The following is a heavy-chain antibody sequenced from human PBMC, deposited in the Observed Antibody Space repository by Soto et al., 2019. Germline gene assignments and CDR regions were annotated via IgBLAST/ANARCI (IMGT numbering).Heavy chain of an antibody. D-gene: IGHD3-10*01. CDR3: ARSSPYRVRHTPAGNQDYYPMDV. J-gene: IGHJ6*02. Sequence: QVQLVQSGAEVKKPGSSVKVSCKASGGNFSSYAISWLRQAPGQGLEWMGGIIPVFRTTNYEQKLQGRVTITADGSTSTAYMALSSLTSADTSVYYCARSSPYRVRHTPAGNQDYYPMDVWGQGTTVTVSS. CDR2: IIPVFRTT. CDR1: GGNFSSYA. V-gene: IGHV1-69*01.